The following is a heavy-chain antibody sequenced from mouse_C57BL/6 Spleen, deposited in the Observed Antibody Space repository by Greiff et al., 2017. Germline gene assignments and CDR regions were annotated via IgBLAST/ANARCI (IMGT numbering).Heavy chain of an antibody. J-gene: IGHJ1*03. CDR2: IYPGDGDT. CDR3: ARSYYSNHYWYFDV. Sequence: QVQLQQSGPELVKPGASVKISCKASGYAFSSSWMNWVKQRPGKGLEWIGRIYPGDGDTNYKGKFKGKATLTADKSSSTAYMQLSSLTSEDSAVYFCARSYYSNHYWYFDVWGTGTTVTVSS. CDR1: GYAFSSSW. V-gene: IGHV1-82*01. D-gene: IGHD2-5*01.